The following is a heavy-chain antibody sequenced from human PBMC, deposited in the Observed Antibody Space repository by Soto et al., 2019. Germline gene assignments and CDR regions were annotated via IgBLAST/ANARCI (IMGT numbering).Heavy chain of an antibody. J-gene: IGHJ3*02. V-gene: IGHV4-31*03. Sequence: KPSETLSLTCTVSGGSISSGGYYWSWIRQHPGKGLEWIGYIYYSGSTYYNPSLKSRVTISVDTSKNQFSLKLSSVTAADTAVYYCARDRAGVGDNAFDIWGQGTMVTVSS. D-gene: IGHD3-16*01. CDR1: GGSISSGGYY. CDR2: IYYSGST. CDR3: ARDRAGVGDNAFDI.